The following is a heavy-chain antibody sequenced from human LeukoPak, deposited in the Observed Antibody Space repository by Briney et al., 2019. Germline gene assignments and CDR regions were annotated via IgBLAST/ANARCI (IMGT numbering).Heavy chain of an antibody. V-gene: IGHV3-53*04. J-gene: IGHJ6*02. D-gene: IGHD2-15*01. Sequence: GGSLRLSCAASGFTVSGNYMSWVRQAPGKGLEWVSVIYSGGSTYYADSVKGRFTISRHNSKNTLYLQMNSLRAEDTAVYYCARERAYCSGGSCPNYYYYGMDVWGQGTTVTVSS. CDR1: GFTVSGNY. CDR2: IYSGGST. CDR3: ARERAYCSGGSCPNYYYYGMDV.